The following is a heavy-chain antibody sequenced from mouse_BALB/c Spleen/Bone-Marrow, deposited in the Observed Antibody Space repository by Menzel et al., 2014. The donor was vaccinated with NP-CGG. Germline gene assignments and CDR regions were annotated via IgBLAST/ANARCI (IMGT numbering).Heavy chain of an antibody. Sequence: EVQLVESGPELVKPGASVKISCKASGYTFTDYNMHWVKQSHGKSLEWIGYIYPYNGGTGYNQKFKNKATLTVDNSSSTAYMEHRSLTSEDSAVYYCARLGRDYWGQGTTLTVSS. V-gene: IGHV1S29*02. CDR1: GYTFTDYN. J-gene: IGHJ2*01. D-gene: IGHD4-1*01. CDR3: ARLGRDY. CDR2: IYPYNGGT.